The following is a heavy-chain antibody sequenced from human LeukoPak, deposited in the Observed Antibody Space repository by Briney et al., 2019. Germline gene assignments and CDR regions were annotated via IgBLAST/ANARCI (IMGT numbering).Heavy chain of an antibody. J-gene: IGHJ6*03. Sequence: GGSLRLSCAASGFTFSSYSMNWVRQAPGKGLEWVSSISSSSSYIYYADSVKGRFTISRDNAKNSLYLQMNSLRAEDTAVYYCAREGGILTGYDYYYYYMDVWGKGTTVTVSS. CDR2: ISSSSSYI. CDR1: GFTFSSYS. CDR3: AREGGILTGYDYYYYYMDV. D-gene: IGHD3-9*01. V-gene: IGHV3-21*01.